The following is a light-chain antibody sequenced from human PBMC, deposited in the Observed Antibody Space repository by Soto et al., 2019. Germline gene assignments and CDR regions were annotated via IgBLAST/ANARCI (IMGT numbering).Light chain of an antibody. CDR1: QSASSRY. CDR3: QHYARSVGT. Sequence: EIGFTQYPGTLSLYPGERATVSCRASQSASSRYFACYQQKPGQAPRLLISGASNKATGIPDRFSGSGSGTDFTLTISRLEPEDFAVYYCQHYARSVGTFGQGTRVEIK. V-gene: IGKV3-20*01. CDR2: GAS. J-gene: IGKJ1*01.